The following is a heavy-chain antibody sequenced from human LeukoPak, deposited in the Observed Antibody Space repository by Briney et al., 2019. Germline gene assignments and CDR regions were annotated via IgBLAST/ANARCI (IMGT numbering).Heavy chain of an antibody. CDR1: GYSISSGYY. CDR2: IYHSGST. J-gene: IGHJ2*01. Sequence: SETLSLTCTVSGYSISSGYYWGWIRQPPGKGLEWIGSIYHSGSTYYNPSLKSRVTISVDTSKNQFSLKLSSVTAADTAVYYCARDPAYYGARYFDLWGRGTLVTVSS. D-gene: IGHD1-26*01. V-gene: IGHV4-38-2*02. CDR3: ARDPAYYGARYFDL.